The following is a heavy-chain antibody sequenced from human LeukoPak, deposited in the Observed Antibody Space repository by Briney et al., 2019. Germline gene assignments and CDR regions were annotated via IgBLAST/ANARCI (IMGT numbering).Heavy chain of an antibody. CDR3: AKDRGYYDSSGYRYFDY. Sequence: PGGSLRLSCAASGFTFSSYGMHWVRQAPGKGLEWVAFIRYDGSNKYYADSVKGRFTISRDNSKNTLYLQMNSLRAEDTAVYYCAKDRGYYDSSGYRYFDYWGKGTTVTISS. CDR1: GFTFSSYG. D-gene: IGHD3-22*01. CDR2: IRYDGSNK. J-gene: IGHJ4*03. V-gene: IGHV3-30*02.